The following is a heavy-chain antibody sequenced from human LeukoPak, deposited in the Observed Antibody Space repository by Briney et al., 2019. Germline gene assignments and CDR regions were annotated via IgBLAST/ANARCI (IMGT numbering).Heavy chain of an antibody. D-gene: IGHD6-19*01. Sequence: SETLSLTCTVSGGSISSYYWSRIRQPPGKGLEWIGYIYYSGSTNYNPSLKSRVTISIDTSKNQFSLKLSSVTAADTAVYYCARDSDSSGWYDYWGQGTLVTVSS. J-gene: IGHJ4*02. V-gene: IGHV4-59*01. CDR2: IYYSGST. CDR1: GGSISSYY. CDR3: ARDSDSSGWYDY.